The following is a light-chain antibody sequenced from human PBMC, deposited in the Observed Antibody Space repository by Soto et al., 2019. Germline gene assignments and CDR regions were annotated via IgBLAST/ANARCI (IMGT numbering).Light chain of an antibody. Sequence: EIFLTQSPDTLSLSPGERATLSCRASQSVTNYIAWYQQRPSQAPRLLIYDASNRATGVPARFSGSGSGTDFTLTISDLEPADFGLYYCQQRLNWPPGFGQGTKVDIK. CDR2: DAS. V-gene: IGKV3-11*01. CDR3: QQRLNWPPG. CDR1: QSVTNY. J-gene: IGKJ1*01.